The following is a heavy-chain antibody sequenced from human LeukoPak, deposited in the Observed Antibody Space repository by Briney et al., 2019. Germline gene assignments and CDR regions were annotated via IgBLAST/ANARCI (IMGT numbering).Heavy chain of an antibody. CDR1: GFTFSDSY. D-gene: IGHD5-24*01. Sequence: PGGSLRLSCAASGFTFSDSYMSWIRQAPGKGLEWVSYISSSGNMIYYADSVKGRFTISRDNAKNSLFLQVNSLRAEDSAVYYCARDNLQRSYSYFYIDVWGKGTTVTVSS. CDR2: ISSSGNMI. J-gene: IGHJ6*03. CDR3: ARDNLQRSYSYFYIDV. V-gene: IGHV3-11*04.